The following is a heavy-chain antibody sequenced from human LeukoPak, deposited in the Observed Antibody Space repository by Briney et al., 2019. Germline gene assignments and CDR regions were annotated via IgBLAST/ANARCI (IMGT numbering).Heavy chain of an antibody. J-gene: IGHJ4*02. CDR2: INHSGSI. CDR1: GGSFSGYY. V-gene: IGHV4-34*01. CDR3: ARDPSVGAPA. Sequence: SETLSLTCAVYGGSFSGYYWSWIRQPPGKGLEWIGEINHSGSINYNPSLKSRVTISVDTSKNQFSLKLSSVTAADTAVYYCARDPSVGAPAWSQGTLVTVSS. D-gene: IGHD1-26*01.